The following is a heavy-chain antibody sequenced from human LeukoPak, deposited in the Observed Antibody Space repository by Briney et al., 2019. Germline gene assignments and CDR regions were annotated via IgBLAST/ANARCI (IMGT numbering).Heavy chain of an antibody. CDR3: TTTILTRLYYYYYMDV. D-gene: IGHD2/OR15-2a*01. J-gene: IGHJ6*03. Sequence: GGSLRLSCAASGFTFSGSAMHWVRQASGEGLEWVGRIRSKANSYATAYAASVKGRFTISRDDSKNTAYLQMNSLKTEDTAVYYCTTTILTRLYYYYYMDVWGKGTTVTVSS. V-gene: IGHV3-73*01. CDR1: GFTFSGSA. CDR2: IRSKANSYAT.